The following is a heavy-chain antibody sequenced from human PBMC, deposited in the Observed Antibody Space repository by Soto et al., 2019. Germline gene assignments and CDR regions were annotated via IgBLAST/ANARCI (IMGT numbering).Heavy chain of an antibody. CDR1: GFTFSSYA. CDR2: ISGSGGST. Sequence: EVQLLESGGGLVQPGGSLRLSCAASGFTFSSYAMSWVRQAPGKGLEWVSAISGSGGSTYYADSVKGRFTISRDNSKTTPYQQKTSLRAEDTAVYYCAKGLDSSSWTPWFDPWGQGTLVTVSS. V-gene: IGHV3-23*01. D-gene: IGHD6-13*01. J-gene: IGHJ5*02. CDR3: AKGLDSSSWTPWFDP.